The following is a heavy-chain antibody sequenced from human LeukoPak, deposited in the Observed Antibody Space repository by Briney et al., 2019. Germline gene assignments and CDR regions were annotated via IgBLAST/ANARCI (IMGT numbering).Heavy chain of an antibody. D-gene: IGHD3-22*01. Sequence: SETLSLTCTVSGGSITSGSYYWNWIRQPAGEGLEWIGRIYASGSTNYNPSLKSRVAISVDTSKNQFSLKMSSVTAADTAVYYCARDPPDDSREFGALDIWGQGTMVTVS. CDR3: ARDPPDDSREFGALDI. V-gene: IGHV4-61*02. J-gene: IGHJ3*02. CDR2: IYASGST. CDR1: GGSITSGSYY.